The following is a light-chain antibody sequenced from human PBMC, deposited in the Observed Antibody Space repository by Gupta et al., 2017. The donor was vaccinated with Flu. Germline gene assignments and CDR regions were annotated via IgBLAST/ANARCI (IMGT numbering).Light chain of an antibody. Sequence: QSALTQPASVSGSPGQSITISCTGTSGDVGGYEYVSWYQQHPGKTPKLMIYEVSNRPSGVSNRFSGSKSGNTASLTISGLQAEDEADYYCSSYTLNTVLFGGGTQLTVL. CDR2: EVS. CDR3: SSYTLNTVL. CDR1: SGDVGGYEY. J-gene: IGLJ2*01. V-gene: IGLV2-14*01.